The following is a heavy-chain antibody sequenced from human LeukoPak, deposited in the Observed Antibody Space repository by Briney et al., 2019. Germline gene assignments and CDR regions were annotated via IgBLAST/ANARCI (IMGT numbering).Heavy chain of an antibody. CDR3: ARGGAARPDF. Sequence: GGSLRLSCAASGFSLSDYFMTWIRQAPGKGLEWVSGISSSGSAIYYADSVRGRFTISRDNAKNSLYLQMNSLRVEDTAVYYCARGGAARPDFWGQGTLVTVSS. CDR1: GFSLSDYF. CDR2: ISSSGSAI. D-gene: IGHD6-6*01. J-gene: IGHJ4*02. V-gene: IGHV3-11*04.